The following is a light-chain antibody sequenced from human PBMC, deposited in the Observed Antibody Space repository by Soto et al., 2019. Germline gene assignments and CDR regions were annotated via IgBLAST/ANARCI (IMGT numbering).Light chain of an antibody. V-gene: IGKV1-9*01. Sequence: IQLTQSPSSLSASVGDRVTITCRASQDISNYLAWYQQKPGKAPKLLISVVSTLQSGVPSRFSGSGSGREFTLTITSLQPEDFGTYDCQQFNAYPLTFGGGTKVE. CDR2: VVS. CDR1: QDISNY. CDR3: QQFNAYPLT. J-gene: IGKJ4*01.